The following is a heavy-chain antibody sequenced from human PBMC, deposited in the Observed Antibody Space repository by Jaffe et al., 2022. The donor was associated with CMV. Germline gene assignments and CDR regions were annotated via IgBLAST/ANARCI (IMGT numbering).Heavy chain of an antibody. CDR1: GFSLSNARMG. J-gene: IGHJ6*03. CDR2: IFSNDEK. Sequence: QVTLKESGPVLVKPTETLTLTCTVSGFSLSNARMGVSWIRQPPGKALEWLAHIFSNDEKSYSTSLKSRLTISKDTSKSQVVLTMTNMDPVDTATYYCARIKHDSFWSGYHYYYMDVWGKGTTVTVSS. CDR3: ARIKHDSFWSGYHYYYMDV. V-gene: IGHV2-26*01. D-gene: IGHD3-3*01.